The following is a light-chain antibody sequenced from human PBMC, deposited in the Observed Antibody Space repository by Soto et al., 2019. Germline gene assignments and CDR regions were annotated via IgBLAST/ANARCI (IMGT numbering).Light chain of an antibody. V-gene: IGLV2-14*01. J-gene: IGLJ2*01. Sequence: QSALTQPASVSGSPGQSITISCTGTSSDVGDYNFVSWYQQHPGKAPKLMIYEVSNRPSGVSNRFSGSKSGNTASLIISGLQAEDEAAYYCSSYITSTTLVVFGGGTKLTVL. CDR2: EVS. CDR1: SSDVGDYNF. CDR3: SSYITSTTLVV.